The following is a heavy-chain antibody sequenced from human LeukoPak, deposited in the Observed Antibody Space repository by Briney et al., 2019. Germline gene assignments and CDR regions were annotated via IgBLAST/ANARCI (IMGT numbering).Heavy chain of an antibody. D-gene: IGHD6-19*01. CDR1: GFTFSSYE. CDR3: ARAEYSSGWYDY. V-gene: IGHV3-48*03. CDR2: ISSSGSTI. Sequence: RGSLRLSCAASGFTFSSYEMNWVRQAPGKGLEWVSYISSSGSTIYYADSVKGRFTISRDNAKNSLYLQMNSLRAEDTAVYYCARAEYSSGWYDYWGQGTLVTVSS. J-gene: IGHJ4*02.